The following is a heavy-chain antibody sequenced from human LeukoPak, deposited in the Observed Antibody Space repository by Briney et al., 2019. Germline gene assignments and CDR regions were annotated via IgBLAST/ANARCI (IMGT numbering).Heavy chain of an antibody. Sequence: GASVTVSCKASGGTFSSYAISWVRQAPGQGLEWMGGIIPIFGTANYAQNFQGRVTITADESTSTAYMELSSLRSEDTAVYYCARSSRGHFHYYYYGMDVWGQGPRSPSP. CDR2: IIPIFGTA. D-gene: IGHD6-25*01. V-gene: IGHV1-69*13. CDR1: GGTFSSYA. CDR3: ARSSRGHFHYYYYGMDV. J-gene: IGHJ6*02.